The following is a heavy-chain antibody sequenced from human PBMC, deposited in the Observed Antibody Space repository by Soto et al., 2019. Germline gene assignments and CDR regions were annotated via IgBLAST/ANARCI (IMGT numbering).Heavy chain of an antibody. Sequence: PGESLGLSCAASGFTFGSYSMNWVRQAPGKWLEWVSSISSSSSYIYYADSVKGRFTISRDNAKNSLYLQMNSLRAEDTAVYYCARDKHYYGSGSYPGFGYWGQGTLVTVSS. J-gene: IGHJ4*02. CDR1: GFTFGSYS. CDR3: ARDKHYYGSGSYPGFGY. D-gene: IGHD3-10*01. V-gene: IGHV3-21*01. CDR2: ISSSSSYI.